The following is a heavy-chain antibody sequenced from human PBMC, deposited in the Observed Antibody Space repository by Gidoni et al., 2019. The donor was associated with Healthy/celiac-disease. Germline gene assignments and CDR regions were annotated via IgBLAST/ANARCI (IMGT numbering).Heavy chain of an antibody. CDR3: AKVYYDILTGYYNEWYFDL. D-gene: IGHD3-9*01. Sequence: EVQLLESGGGLVQPGGSLRLSCAAFGFPFSTSALSGVRQAPGKGLEWVSAISGSGGSTYYADSVKGRFTISRDNSKNTLYLQMNSLRAEDTAVYYCAKVYYDILTGYYNEWYFDLWGRGTLVTVSS. J-gene: IGHJ2*01. CDR2: ISGSGGST. V-gene: IGHV3-23*01. CDR1: GFPFSTSA.